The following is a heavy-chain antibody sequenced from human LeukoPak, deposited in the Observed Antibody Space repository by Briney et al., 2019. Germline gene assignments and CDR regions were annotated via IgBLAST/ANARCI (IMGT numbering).Heavy chain of an antibody. J-gene: IGHJ5*02. D-gene: IGHD6-13*01. V-gene: IGHV3-23*01. Sequence: GGSLRLSCAASGYTFSNYAMTWVRQAPGKRLEWVSGISHNGDRIYYADSVKGRFTISRDNSKDTLYLQMNSLKPEDTALYYCTKDSVAAAGTAWFDPWGQGTLVTVSS. CDR2: ISHNGDRI. CDR3: TKDSVAAAGTAWFDP. CDR1: GYTFSNYA.